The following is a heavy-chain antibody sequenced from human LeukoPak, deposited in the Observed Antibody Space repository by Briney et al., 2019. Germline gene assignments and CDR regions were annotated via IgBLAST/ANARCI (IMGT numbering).Heavy chain of an antibody. Sequence: SETLSLTCTVSGGSISSSSYYWGWIRQPPGKGLEWIGSIYYSGSTYYNPSLKSRVTISVDTSKNQFSLKLGSVTAADTTVYYCASTVVTPDAFDIWGQGTMVTVSS. D-gene: IGHD4-23*01. J-gene: IGHJ3*02. CDR1: GGSISSSSYY. CDR2: IYYSGST. V-gene: IGHV4-39*01. CDR3: ASTVVTPDAFDI.